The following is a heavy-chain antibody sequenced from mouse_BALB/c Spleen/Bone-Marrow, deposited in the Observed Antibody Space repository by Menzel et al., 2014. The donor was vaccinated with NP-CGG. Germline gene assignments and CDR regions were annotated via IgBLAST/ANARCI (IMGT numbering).Heavy chain of an antibody. V-gene: IGHV1S81*02. J-gene: IGHJ3*01. Sequence: QVHLQQPGAELVKPGASVKLSCKASGYTFTSYWMHWVKQRPGQGLEWIREINPSIGRADYNEKFRSNATLTVDRSSSTAYMQLSSLTSEDSAVYYCARAGGYDGFAYWGQGTLVTVSA. CDR2: INPSIGRA. D-gene: IGHD2-2*01. CDR3: ARAGGYDGFAY. CDR1: GYTFTSYW.